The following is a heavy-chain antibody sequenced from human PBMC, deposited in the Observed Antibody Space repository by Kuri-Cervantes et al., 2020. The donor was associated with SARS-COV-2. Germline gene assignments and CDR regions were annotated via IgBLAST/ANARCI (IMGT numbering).Heavy chain of an antibody. J-gene: IGHJ3*02. CDR1: GFTLTYRW. CDR2: IKADGGEM. V-gene: IGHV3-7*04. D-gene: IGHD3-3*01. CDR3: AWGRGWTFDI. Sequence: GESLKISCEASGFTLTYRWMAWFRQAPGKGLEWVAAIKADGGEMVYVDSAKCRFTISRDNAKNSVFLQMNSVRIGDTSLYFCAWGRGWTFDIWGRGTMVTVSS.